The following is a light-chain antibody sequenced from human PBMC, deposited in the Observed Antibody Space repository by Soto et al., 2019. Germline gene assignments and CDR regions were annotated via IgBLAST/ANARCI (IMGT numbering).Light chain of an antibody. Sequence: EIVLTQSPATLSLSPGERATLSCRASQSVSSYLAWYQQKPGQAPRLLIYDASNRATGIPARFSGSRSGTDFTLTISSLEPEDFAVYYCQQRSNWPPTFCHRNKLPFK. CDR1: QSVSSY. CDR3: QQRSNWPPT. CDR2: DAS. V-gene: IGKV3-11*01. J-gene: IGKJ2*01.